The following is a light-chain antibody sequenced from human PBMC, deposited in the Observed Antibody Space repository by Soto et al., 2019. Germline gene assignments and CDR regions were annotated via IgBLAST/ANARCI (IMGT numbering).Light chain of an antibody. CDR2: EVN. V-gene: IGLV2-8*01. CDR3: CSFTGTTIGV. Sequence: QSALTQPPSASGSPGQSVTISCTGTSSDVGRYNRVSWYQHYPGKAPKLMIYEVNKRPSEVPDRFSGSKSGNTASLTVSGLQAEDEADYYCCSFTGTTIGVFGGWTKLTVL. CDR1: SSDVGRYNR. J-gene: IGLJ2*01.